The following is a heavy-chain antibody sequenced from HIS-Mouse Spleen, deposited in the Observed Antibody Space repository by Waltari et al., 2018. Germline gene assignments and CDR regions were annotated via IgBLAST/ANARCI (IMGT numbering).Heavy chain of an antibody. J-gene: IGHJ4*02. CDR3: ARRRSYFDY. Sequence: QVQLVESGGGVVQPGRSLRPACSASGFPFRCYASSWVRQAPGKGLEWVAVISYDGSNKYYADSVKGRFTISRDNSKNTLYLQMNSLRAEDTAVYYCARRRSYFDYWGQGTLVTVSS. CDR1: GFPFRCYA. V-gene: IGHV3-30-3*01. CDR2: ISYDGSNK.